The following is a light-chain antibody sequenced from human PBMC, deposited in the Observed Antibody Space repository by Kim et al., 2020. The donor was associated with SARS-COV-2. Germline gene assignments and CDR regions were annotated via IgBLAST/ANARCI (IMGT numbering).Light chain of an antibody. CDR3: QQDDNRPVT. V-gene: IGKV1-33*01. CDR2: DAS. J-gene: IGKJ5*01. Sequence: DTQMTQSPASLSASVGDRVTLTCQASQDIKSFINWYQQTPGKAPKLLIYDASNLETGVPSRFSGSGSGTDFTFTNSSLQPEDIATYYCQQDDNRPVTFGEGTRLGIK. CDR1: QDIKSF.